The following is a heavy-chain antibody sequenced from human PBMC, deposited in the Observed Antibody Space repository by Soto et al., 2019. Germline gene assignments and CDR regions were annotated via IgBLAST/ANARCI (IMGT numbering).Heavy chain of an antibody. Sequence: SSEPMSLTCTVSGDSISSSGYFWGWIRQPPGKGLEWIGSIHHSGTAYYNPSLKSRVTISVDTSKNQFSLKLRSVTAADTAVYYGARTYSDFEQDWGQGTRVTVSS. CDR2: IHHSGTA. CDR1: GDSISSSGYF. V-gene: IGHV4-39*01. CDR3: ARTYSDFEQD. J-gene: IGHJ4*02. D-gene: IGHD1-26*01.